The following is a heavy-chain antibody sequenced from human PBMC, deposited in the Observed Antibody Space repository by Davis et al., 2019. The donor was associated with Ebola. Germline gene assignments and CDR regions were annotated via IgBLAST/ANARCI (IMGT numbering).Heavy chain of an antibody. Sequence: GESLKISCAASGFTFSDHYMDWVRQATGKGLEWVSAIGTAGDTHYSGSVKGRFTISRENAKKSLYLQMNSLRAGDTAVYYCARAAFGTLFYDFWGQGTLVTVSS. D-gene: IGHD3-16*01. V-gene: IGHV3-13*01. CDR3: ARAAFGTLFYDF. CDR2: IGTAGDT. CDR1: GFTFSDHY. J-gene: IGHJ4*02.